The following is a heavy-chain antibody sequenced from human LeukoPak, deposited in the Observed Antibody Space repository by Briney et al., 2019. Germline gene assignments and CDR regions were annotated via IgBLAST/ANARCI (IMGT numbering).Heavy chain of an antibody. V-gene: IGHV4-59*12. CDR2: IYYSGST. CDR3: AREGSSWYGVNWFDP. D-gene: IGHD6-13*01. J-gene: IGHJ5*02. CDR1: GGSISSYY. Sequence: SETLSLTCTVPGGSISSYYWSWIRQPPGKGLEWIGYIYYSGSTNYNPSLKSRVTISADTSKNQFSLKLSSVTAADTAVYYCAREGSSWYGVNWFDPWGQGTLVTVSS.